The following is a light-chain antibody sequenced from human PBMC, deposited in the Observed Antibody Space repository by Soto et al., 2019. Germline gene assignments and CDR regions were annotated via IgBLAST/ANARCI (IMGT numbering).Light chain of an antibody. V-gene: IGKV1-39*01. CDR3: QQLNSYPRT. CDR1: QSISSY. J-gene: IGKJ3*01. CDR2: AAS. Sequence: IQLTQSPSSLSASVGDRFTITCRASQSISSYLNWYQQKPGKAPKLLIYAASSLQSGVPSRFSGSGSGTDLTLTINSLQPEDFATYYCQQLNSYPRTFGPGTKVDI.